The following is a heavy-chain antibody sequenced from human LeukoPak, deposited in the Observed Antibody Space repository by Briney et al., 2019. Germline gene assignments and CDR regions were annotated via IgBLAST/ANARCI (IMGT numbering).Heavy chain of an antibody. Sequence: SETLSLTCTVSGGSISSYYWSWIRQPPGKGLEWIGYIYYSGSTNYSPSLKSRVTISVDTSKNQFSLKLSSVTAADTAVYYCARVTGGIAASWGQGTLVTVSS. J-gene: IGHJ4*02. V-gene: IGHV4-59*01. CDR2: IYYSGST. CDR3: ARVTGGIAAS. CDR1: GGSISSYY. D-gene: IGHD6-13*01.